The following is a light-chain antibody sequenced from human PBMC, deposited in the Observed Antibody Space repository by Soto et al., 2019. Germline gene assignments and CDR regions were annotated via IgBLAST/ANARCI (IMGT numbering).Light chain of an antibody. Sequence: EIVLTQSPATLSLSPGEKATPSCRASQSVGNYLAWYQQRPGQAPRLLISDVSDRATGIPARFSGSGSGTDFTLTISSLEPEDFAVYYCQQRSNWPPLSFGGGTKVEMK. J-gene: IGKJ4*01. V-gene: IGKV3-11*01. CDR2: DVS. CDR3: QQRSNWPPLS. CDR1: QSVGNY.